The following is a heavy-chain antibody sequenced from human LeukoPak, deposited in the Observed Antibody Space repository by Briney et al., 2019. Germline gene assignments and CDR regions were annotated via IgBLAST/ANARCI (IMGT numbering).Heavy chain of an antibody. Sequence: PGGSLRLSCAASGFTFSDYYMSWIRQAPGKGLEWVSYISSSGSTIYYADSVKGRFTISRDNAKNSLYLQMNSLRAEDTAVYYCARSEVLLWFGEPVPFDYWGQGTLVTVSS. V-gene: IGHV3-11*01. D-gene: IGHD3-10*01. CDR1: GFTFSDYY. J-gene: IGHJ4*02. CDR2: ISSSGSTI. CDR3: ARSEVLLWFGEPVPFDY.